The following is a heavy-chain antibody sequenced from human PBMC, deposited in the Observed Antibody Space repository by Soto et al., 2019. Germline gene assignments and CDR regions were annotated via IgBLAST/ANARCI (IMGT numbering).Heavy chain of an antibody. Sequence: GGSLRLSCAASGFTFSNFAIHWVRQAPGKGLEWVAVISHDGTNKYYADSAKGRFTISRDNSNNTLYLQMNSLRAEDTAVYYCARNYYGSGSYLGLFGYWGQGTLVTVSS. D-gene: IGHD3-10*01. V-gene: IGHV3-30-3*01. CDR1: GFTFSNFA. CDR2: ISHDGTNK. J-gene: IGHJ4*02. CDR3: ARNYYGSGSYLGLFGY.